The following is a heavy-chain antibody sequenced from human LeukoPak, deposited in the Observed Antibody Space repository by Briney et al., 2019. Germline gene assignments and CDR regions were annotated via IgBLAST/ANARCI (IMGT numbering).Heavy chain of an antibody. CDR1: GYTFTGYY. CDR2: INPNSGGT. D-gene: IGHD3-3*01. J-gene: IGHJ4*02. Sequence: ASVKVSCKASGYTFTGYYMHWVRQAPGQGLEWMGWINPNSGGTNCAQKFQGWVTMTRDTSISTAYMELSRLRSDDTAVYYCARPYDFWSGYSFAYWGQGALVTVSS. CDR3: ARPYDFWSGYSFAY. V-gene: IGHV1-2*04.